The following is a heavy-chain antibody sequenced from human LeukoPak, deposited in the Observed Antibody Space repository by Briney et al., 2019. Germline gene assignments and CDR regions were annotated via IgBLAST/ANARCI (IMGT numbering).Heavy chain of an antibody. V-gene: IGHV3-21*01. CDR2: ISSSSSYI. CDR1: GFVFSDYE. CDR3: AVNYDFWSGYQDNDNY. Sequence: GGSLRLSCVASGFVFSDYEMNWVRQAPGKGLEWVSSISSSSSYIYYADSVKGRFTISRDNAKNSLYLQMNSLRAEDTAVYYCAVNYDFWSGYQDNDNYWGQGTLVTVSS. J-gene: IGHJ4*02. D-gene: IGHD3-3*01.